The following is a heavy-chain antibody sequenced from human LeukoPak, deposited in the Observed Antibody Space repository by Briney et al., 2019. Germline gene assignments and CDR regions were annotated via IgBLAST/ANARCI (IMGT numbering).Heavy chain of an antibody. CDR1: GYTFTGYY. Sequence: ASVKVSCKASGYTFTGYYMHWVRQAPGQGLEWMGWINPNSGGTNYAQKFQGRVTMTRDTSISTAYMELSRLRSDDTAVYYCARAWNSGSYGRDAFDIWGQGTMVTVSS. J-gene: IGHJ3*02. CDR2: INPNSGGT. V-gene: IGHV1-2*02. D-gene: IGHD1-26*01. CDR3: ARAWNSGSYGRDAFDI.